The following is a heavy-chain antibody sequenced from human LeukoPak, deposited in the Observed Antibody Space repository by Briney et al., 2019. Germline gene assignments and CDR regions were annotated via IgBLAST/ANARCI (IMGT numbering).Heavy chain of an antibody. D-gene: IGHD3-22*01. Sequence: GRSLRLSCAASGFTFDDYAMHWVRQAPGKGLEWVSGISWNSGSIGYADSVKGRFTISRDNAKNSLYQQMNSLRAEDMALYYCAKSNRGYYDNFDYWGQGTLVTVSS. V-gene: IGHV3-9*03. CDR2: ISWNSGSI. CDR3: AKSNRGYYDNFDY. J-gene: IGHJ4*02. CDR1: GFTFDDYA.